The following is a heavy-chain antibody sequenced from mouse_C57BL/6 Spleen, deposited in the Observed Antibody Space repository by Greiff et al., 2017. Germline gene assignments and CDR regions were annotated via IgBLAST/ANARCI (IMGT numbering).Heavy chain of an antibody. D-gene: IGHD2-4*01. V-gene: IGHV1-61*01. CDR2: IYPSDSET. CDR3: ASRFYYDYDGGFAY. CDR1: GYTFTSYW. J-gene: IGHJ3*01. Sequence: VQLQQPGAELVRPGSSVKLSCKASGYTFTSYWMDWVKQRPGQGLEWIGNIYPSDSETHYNQKFKDKATLTVDKSSSTAYMQLSSLTSEDSAVYYCASRFYYDYDGGFAYWGQGTLVTVSA.